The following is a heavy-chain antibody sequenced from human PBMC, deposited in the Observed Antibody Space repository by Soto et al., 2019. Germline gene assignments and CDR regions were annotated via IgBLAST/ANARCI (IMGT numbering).Heavy chain of an antibody. Sequence: SETLSLTCTVSGDSIITFYWGWMRHSPGKELEWIGYVYYTGSTNYNPSLKSRVTISVDGSKNQFSLKLTSANAADTAVYYCARGRTVRNYADDSSDYFYFFDYWGQGTQVTVSS. J-gene: IGHJ4*02. CDR3: ARGRTVRNYADDSSDYFYFFDY. CDR1: GDSIITFY. CDR2: VYYTGST. V-gene: IGHV4-59*01. D-gene: IGHD3-22*01.